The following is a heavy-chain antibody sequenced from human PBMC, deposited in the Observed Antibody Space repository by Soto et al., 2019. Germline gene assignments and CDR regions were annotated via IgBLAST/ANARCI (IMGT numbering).Heavy chain of an antibody. J-gene: IGHJ5*02. V-gene: IGHV1-18*01. D-gene: IGHD3-10*01. Sequence: GASVKVSCKASGYTFTSYGISWVRQAPGQGLEWMGSISAYNGNTNYAQKLQGRVTMTTDTSTSTAYMELRSLRSDDTAVYYCASSNSVLRYGAFDPWGQGTLVTVSS. CDR1: GYTFTSYG. CDR3: ASSNSVLRYGAFDP. CDR2: ISAYNGNT.